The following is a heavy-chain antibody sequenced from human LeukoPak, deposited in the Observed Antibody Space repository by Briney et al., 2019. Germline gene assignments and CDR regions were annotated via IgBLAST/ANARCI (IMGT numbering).Heavy chain of an antibody. CDR3: ARQQPAIFDY. D-gene: IGHD6-13*01. J-gene: IGHJ4*02. V-gene: IGHV4-39*01. Sequence: SETLSLTCTVSGGSISSSSSYWGWIRQPPGKGLEWIGSIYYSGSTYYNPSLESRVTISVDTSKNQFSLKLSSVTAADTAVYYCARQQPAIFDYWGQGTLVTVSS. CDR2: IYYSGST. CDR1: GGSISSSSSY.